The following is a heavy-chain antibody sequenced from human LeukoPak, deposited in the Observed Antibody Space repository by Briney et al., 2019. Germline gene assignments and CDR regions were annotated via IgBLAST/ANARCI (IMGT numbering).Heavy chain of an antibody. CDR1: GSSIRSYY. CDR3: ARADDYGYFDY. V-gene: IGHV4-59*01. J-gene: IGHJ4*02. CDR2: IYYSGST. D-gene: IGHD4-17*01. Sequence: SETLSLTCTVSGSSIRSYYWSWIRQPPGMGLEWIGYIYYSGSTNYNPSLKSRVTISVDTSKNQFSLKLSSVTAADTAVYYCARADDYGYFDYWGQGTLVTVSS.